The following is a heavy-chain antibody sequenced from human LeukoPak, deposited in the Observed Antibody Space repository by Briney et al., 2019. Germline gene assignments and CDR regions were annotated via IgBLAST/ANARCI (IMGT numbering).Heavy chain of an antibody. CDR3: AKDAAAAGTNPTGNY. CDR1: GFTFDDCA. V-gene: IGHV3-9*01. D-gene: IGHD6-13*01. J-gene: IGHJ4*02. Sequence: GRSLRLSCAASGFTFDDCAMHWVRQAPGKGLEWVSGISWNSGSIGYADSVKGRFTISRDNAKNSLYLQMNSLRAEDTALYYCAKDAAAAGTNPTGNYWGQGTLVTVSS. CDR2: ISWNSGSI.